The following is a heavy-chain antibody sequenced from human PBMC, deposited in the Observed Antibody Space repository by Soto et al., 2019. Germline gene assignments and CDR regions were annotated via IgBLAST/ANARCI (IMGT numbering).Heavy chain of an antibody. CDR1: GFIFSNAW. V-gene: IGHV3-15*01. CDR2: IKSKADGGTT. CDR3: TTGWSSKDY. Sequence: EVQLVESGGGLVKPGGSLRLSCAASGFIFSNAWMSWVRQAPGKGLEWVGRIKSKADGGTTNYAAPVKGRFNISGDGSKNTLYLQMNGLKTEDTDVYYCTTGWSSKDYWGQGTLVTVSS. J-gene: IGHJ4*02. D-gene: IGHD3-3*01.